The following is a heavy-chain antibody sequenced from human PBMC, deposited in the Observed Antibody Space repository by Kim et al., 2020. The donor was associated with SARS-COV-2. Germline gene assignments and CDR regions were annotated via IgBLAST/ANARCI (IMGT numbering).Heavy chain of an antibody. CDR2: INHSGST. CDR3: ARGRAEVVPGPILGIGPHYDYYVMDV. Sequence: SETLSLTCAVYGGSFSGYHWSWIRQPPGKGLDWIGEINHSGSTNYNPSLKSRVTISVDTSKNQFSLKLRSGTAADTAVYYCARGRAEVVPGPILGIGPHYDYYVMDVWGQGTTVTVSS. D-gene: IGHD2-2*02. CDR1: GGSFSGYH. V-gene: IGHV4-34*01. J-gene: IGHJ6*02.